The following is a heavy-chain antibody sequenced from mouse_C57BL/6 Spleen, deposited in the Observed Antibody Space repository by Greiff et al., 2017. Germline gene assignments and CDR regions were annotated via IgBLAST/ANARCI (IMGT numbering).Heavy chain of an antibody. CDR1: GYAFSSSW. J-gene: IGHJ4*01. D-gene: IGHD1-1*01. CDR2: IYPGDGDT. V-gene: IGHV1-82*01. CDR3: ARQTTVDAMDY. Sequence: VQLQQSGPELVKPGASVKISCKASGYAFSSSWMNWVKQRPGKGLEWIGRIYPGDGDTNYNGKFKGKATLTADKSSSTAYMQLSSLTSEDSAVDFCARQTTVDAMDYWGQGTSVTVSS.